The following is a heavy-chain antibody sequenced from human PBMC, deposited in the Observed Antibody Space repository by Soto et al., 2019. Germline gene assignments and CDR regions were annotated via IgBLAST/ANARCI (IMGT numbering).Heavy chain of an antibody. CDR1: GFTFSIYE. J-gene: IGHJ4*02. CDR2: ISSSGSTI. Sequence: GASLRLSCAASGFTFSIYEMNWVRQAPGKGLEWVSYISSSGSTIYYADSVKGRFTISRDNAKNSLYLQMNSLRAEDTAVYYCARDPDSYYAILSWSPPNWYFDYWGQRTRVTVSS. V-gene: IGHV3-48*03. CDR3: ARDPDSYYAILSWSPPNWYFDY. D-gene: IGHD3-9*01.